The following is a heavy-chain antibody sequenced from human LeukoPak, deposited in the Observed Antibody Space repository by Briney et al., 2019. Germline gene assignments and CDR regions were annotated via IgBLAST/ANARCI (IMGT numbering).Heavy chain of an antibody. J-gene: IGHJ4*02. CDR3: AKEGGDGYNYFSD. V-gene: IGHV3-30*02. CDR1: GFTFSNYG. D-gene: IGHD5-24*01. Sequence: PGGSLRLSCAASGFTFSNYGMHWVRQAPGKGLEWVAFIRYDGSYKYYAGSVKGRFTISRDNSENTLYLQMNSLRAEDTAVYYCAKEGGDGYNYFSDWGQGTLVTVSS. CDR2: IRYDGSYK.